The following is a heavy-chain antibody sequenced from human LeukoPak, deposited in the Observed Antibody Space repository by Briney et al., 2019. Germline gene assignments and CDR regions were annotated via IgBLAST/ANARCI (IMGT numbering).Heavy chain of an antibody. J-gene: IGHJ4*02. CDR2: IYYSGST. D-gene: IGHD4-17*01. CDR1: GGSISSSSYY. CDR3: ARVSGDYYFDY. Sequence: SETLSLTCTVSGGSISSSSYYWGWIRQPPGKGLEWIGSIYYSGSTNYNPSLKSRVTISVDTSKNQFSLKLSSVTAADTAVYYCARVSGDYYFDYWGQGTLVTVSS. V-gene: IGHV4-39*07.